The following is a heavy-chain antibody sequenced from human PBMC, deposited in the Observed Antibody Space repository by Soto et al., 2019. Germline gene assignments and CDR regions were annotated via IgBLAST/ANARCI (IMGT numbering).Heavy chain of an antibody. V-gene: IGHV3-9*01. D-gene: IGHD6-19*01. CDR1: GFTFDDYA. Sequence: EVQLVESGGGLVQHGRSLRLSCAASGFTFDDYAMHWVRQAPGKGLEWVSGISWNSGRIDYADSVKVRFTISRDNAKNSLYLQMNSLRAEDTALYYCAKDSRLVLSFYFDYWGQGTLVTVSS. J-gene: IGHJ4*02. CDR2: ISWNSGRI. CDR3: AKDSRLVLSFYFDY.